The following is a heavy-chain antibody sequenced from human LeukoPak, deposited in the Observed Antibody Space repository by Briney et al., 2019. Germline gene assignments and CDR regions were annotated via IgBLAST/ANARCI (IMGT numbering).Heavy chain of an antibody. CDR2: IKQDGSEK. V-gene: IGHV3-7*01. CDR1: GFTFSSYA. J-gene: IGHJ3*02. D-gene: IGHD7-27*01. Sequence: GGSLRLSCAASGFTFSSYAMSWVRQAPGKGLEWVANIKQDGSEKYYVDSVKGRFTISRDNAKNSLYLQMNSLRAEDTAVYYCASELGIVGAFDIWGQGTMVTVSS. CDR3: ASELGIVGAFDI.